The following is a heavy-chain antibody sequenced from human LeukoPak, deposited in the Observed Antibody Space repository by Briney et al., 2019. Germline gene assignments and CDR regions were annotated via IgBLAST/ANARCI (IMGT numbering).Heavy chain of an antibody. CDR1: GYTFTGYY. J-gene: IGHJ3*02. CDR3: ARDRPPRYCSGGSCHLYDAFDI. Sequence: ASVKVSCKASGYTFTGYYMHWVRQAPGQGLEWMGWISAYNGNTNYAQKLQGRVTMTTDTSTSTAYMELRSLRSDDTAVYYCARDRPPRYCSGGSCHLYDAFDIWGQGTMVTVSS. D-gene: IGHD2-15*01. V-gene: IGHV1-18*04. CDR2: ISAYNGNT.